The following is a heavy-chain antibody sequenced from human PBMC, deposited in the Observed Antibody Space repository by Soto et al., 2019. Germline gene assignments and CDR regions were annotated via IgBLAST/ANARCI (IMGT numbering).Heavy chain of an antibody. CDR3: ARDLAGYYGDYYGMDV. D-gene: IGHD3-9*01. V-gene: IGHV1-69*01. CDR2: IIPIFGTA. Sequence: QVQLVQSGAEVKKPGSSVKVSCKASGGTFSSYAISWVRQAPGQGLEWMGGIIPIFGTANYAQKFQGRVTITAEESTSPAYMELSSLRSEDTAVYYCARDLAGYYGDYYGMDVWGQGTTVTVSS. J-gene: IGHJ6*02. CDR1: GGTFSSYA.